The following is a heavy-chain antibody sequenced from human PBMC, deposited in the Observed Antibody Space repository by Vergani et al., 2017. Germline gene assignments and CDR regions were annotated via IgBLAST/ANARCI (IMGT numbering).Heavy chain of an antibody. CDR1: GFTFSSYS. J-gene: IGHJ4*02. CDR2: ISSSSSYI. Sequence: EVQLVESGGGLVKPGGSLRLSCAASGFTFSSYSMNWVRQAPGKGLEWVSSISSSSSYIYYADSVKGRFTISRDNAKNSLYLQMNSLRAEDTAVYYCARDQLLLAGRPFDYWGQGTLVTVSS. D-gene: IGHD6-19*01. V-gene: IGHV3-21*01. CDR3: ARDQLLLAGRPFDY.